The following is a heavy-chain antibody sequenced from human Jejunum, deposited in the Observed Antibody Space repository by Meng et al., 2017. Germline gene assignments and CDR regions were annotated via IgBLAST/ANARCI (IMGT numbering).Heavy chain of an antibody. Sequence: ASVKVSCKASGYTLTAYYLHWVRQAPGQGLEWMGWINPDSGGTNYAHKFQGRVTMTSDTSISTAYMELSSLRSDDTAMYYCARDGFGGDAFDIWGQGTMVTVSS. CDR2: INPDSGGT. CDR3: ARDGFGGDAFDI. CDR1: GYTLTAYY. J-gene: IGHJ3*02. D-gene: IGHD2-2*03. V-gene: IGHV1-2*02.